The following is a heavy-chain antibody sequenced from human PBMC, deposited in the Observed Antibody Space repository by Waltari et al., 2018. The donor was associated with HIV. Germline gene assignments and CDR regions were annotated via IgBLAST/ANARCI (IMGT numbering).Heavy chain of an antibody. CDR1: GYTFTGYY. D-gene: IGHD3-10*01. CDR3: ARGEASYYDGCDAF. V-gene: IGHV1-2*02. Sequence: QVQLVQSGAEVKKPGASVKVSCKASGYTFTGYYMHWVRQAPGQGREWKGGINPNRGSKNHSQKFQGRVPTTRETTSNTAYMELSRLRSYEAAGYYCARGEASYYDGCDAFWGQGTMVTVSS. CDR2: INPNRGSK. J-gene: IGHJ3*01.